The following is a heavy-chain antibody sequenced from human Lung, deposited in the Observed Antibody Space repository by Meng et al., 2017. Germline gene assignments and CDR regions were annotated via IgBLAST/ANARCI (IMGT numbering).Heavy chain of an antibody. J-gene: IGHJ4*02. V-gene: IGHV4-34*01. Sequence: HVQLQQWGAGVLNPSGTLSLTCLVSGGSFSNYHWSWIRQPPGKGLEWIGEINHSGSTNYNPSLESRATISVDTSQNNLSLKLSSVTAADSAVYYCARGPTTMAHDFDYWGQGTLVTVSS. CDR3: ARGPTTMAHDFDY. CDR1: GGSFSNYH. D-gene: IGHD4-11*01. CDR2: INHSGST.